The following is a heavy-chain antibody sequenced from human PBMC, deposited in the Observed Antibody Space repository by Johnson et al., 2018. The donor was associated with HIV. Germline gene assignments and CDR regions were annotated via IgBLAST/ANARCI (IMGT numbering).Heavy chain of an antibody. CDR1: GFTFSSYG. V-gene: IGHV3-30*19. D-gene: IGHD6-13*01. CDR2: IWYDGINK. Sequence: QVQLVESGGGVVQPGRSLRLSCAAFGFTFSSYGIHWVRQAPGKGLEWVAVIWYDGINKYYADSVKGRFTISRDNSKNTLYLQMNSLRAEDSAVYYCARGLAADAFDIWGQGTMVTVSS. J-gene: IGHJ3*02. CDR3: ARGLAADAFDI.